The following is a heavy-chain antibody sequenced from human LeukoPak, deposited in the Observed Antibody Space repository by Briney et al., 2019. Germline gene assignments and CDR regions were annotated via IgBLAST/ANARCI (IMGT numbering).Heavy chain of an antibody. CDR3: ARLGGEQLVGGRGWFDP. V-gene: IGHV4-59*08. CDR1: GGSVSGYY. D-gene: IGHD6-6*01. Sequence: PSETLSLTCTVSGGSVSGYYWSWIRQPPGKGLEWIAYIYYSGSTNYNPSLKSRVTISVDTSKNQFSLKLSSVTAADTAVYYCARLGGEQLVGGRGWFDPWGQGTLVTVSS. J-gene: IGHJ5*02. CDR2: IYYSGST.